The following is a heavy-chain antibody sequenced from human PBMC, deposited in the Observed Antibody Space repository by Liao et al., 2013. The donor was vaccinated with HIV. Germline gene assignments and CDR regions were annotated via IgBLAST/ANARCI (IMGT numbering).Heavy chain of an antibody. CDR2: INHSGST. Sequence: QVQLQQWGAGLLKPSETLSLTCAVYGGSFSGYYWSWIRQPPGKGLEWIGEINHSGSTNYNPSLKSRVTMSVDTSMNQFSLKVSSVTAADTAVYYCARGAGYSYGRRMDIWGQGTMVTVSS. CDR1: GGSFSGYY. CDR3: ARGAGYSYGRRMDI. D-gene: IGHD5-18*01. J-gene: IGHJ3*02. V-gene: IGHV4-34*01.